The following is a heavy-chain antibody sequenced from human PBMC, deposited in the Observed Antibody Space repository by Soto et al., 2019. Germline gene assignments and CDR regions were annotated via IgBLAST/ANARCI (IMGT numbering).Heavy chain of an antibody. CDR3: ARGRVEIVVVITVDFDY. CDR1: GGSFSGYY. D-gene: IGHD3-22*01. V-gene: IGHV4-34*01. CDR2: INHSGST. Sequence: QVQLQQWGAGLLKPSETLSLTCAVYGGSFSGYYWSWIRQPPGKGLEWIGEINHSGSTNYNPSLKSRVTISVDTAKNQFSLKLSSVTAADTAVYSCARGRVEIVVVITVDFDYWGQGTLVTVSS. J-gene: IGHJ4*02.